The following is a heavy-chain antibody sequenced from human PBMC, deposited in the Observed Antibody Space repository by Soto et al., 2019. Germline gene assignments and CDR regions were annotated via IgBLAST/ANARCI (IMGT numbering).Heavy chain of an antibody. Sequence: QVQLVESGGGVVQPGRSLRLSCAASGFTFSSHSIQWVRQAPGNGLEWVAVISYDGSIKYYAESVKGRFTISRDNSKNTAYLQMNSLRAEDTAVFYCEREWSTSGDLDYWGQGTLVIVSS. CDR2: ISYDGSIK. J-gene: IGHJ4*02. CDR1: GFTFSSHS. CDR3: EREWSTSGDLDY. V-gene: IGHV3-30-3*01. D-gene: IGHD3-10*01.